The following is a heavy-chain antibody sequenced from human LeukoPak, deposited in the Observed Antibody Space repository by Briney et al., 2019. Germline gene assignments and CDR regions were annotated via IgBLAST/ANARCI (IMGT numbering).Heavy chain of an antibody. CDR1: GGSISSYY. V-gene: IGHV4-4*07. CDR3: ARDPFNWNYFDY. CDR2: VYTSGST. D-gene: IGHD1-20*01. J-gene: IGHJ4*02. Sequence: SETLSLTCTVSGGSISSYYWSWIRQPAGKGLEWIGRVYTSGSTNYNPSLKSRVTMSVDTSKNRFSLKLSSVTAADTAVYYCARDPFNWNYFDYWGQGTLVTVSS.